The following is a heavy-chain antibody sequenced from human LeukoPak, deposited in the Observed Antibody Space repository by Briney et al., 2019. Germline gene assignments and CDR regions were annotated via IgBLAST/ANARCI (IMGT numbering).Heavy chain of an antibody. J-gene: IGHJ4*02. CDR3: ARDPLPTDSSGLYPDY. CDR1: GGSISTYY. Sequence: PSETLSLTCTVSGGSISTYYWSWIRQPPGKGLEWIGNVYYSGTTNYNPSLKSRVIISVDTSKNQFSLKLSSVTAADTAVYYCARDPLPTDSSGLYPDYWGQGTLVTVSS. V-gene: IGHV4-59*01. D-gene: IGHD3-22*01. CDR2: VYYSGTT.